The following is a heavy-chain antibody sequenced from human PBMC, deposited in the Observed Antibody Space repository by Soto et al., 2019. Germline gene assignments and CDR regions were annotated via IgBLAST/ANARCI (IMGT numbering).Heavy chain of an antibody. CDR1: GFSLNTNGVG. CDR3: PNSPDPVSGLAPISEYYFDY. J-gene: IGHJ4*02. CDR2: IYWNDDK. V-gene: IGHV2-5*01. D-gene: IGHD2-15*01. Sequence: GSGPTLVNPTETLTLMCTFSGFSLNTNGVGVGWIRQPPGKALEWLALIYWNDDKRYSPSLKSRLTITKDTSKNQVVLTMTNLEPLDTPKYYSPNSPDPVSGLAPISEYYFDYWPQATLVTVS.